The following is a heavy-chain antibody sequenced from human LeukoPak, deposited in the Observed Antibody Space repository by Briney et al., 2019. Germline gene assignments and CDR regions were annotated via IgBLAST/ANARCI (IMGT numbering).Heavy chain of an antibody. D-gene: IGHD6-6*01. J-gene: IGHJ4*02. Sequence: GGSLRLSCADSGFTFSDSYRSWIRQAPGKGLEWVSYISSSGSTIYYADSVKGRFTIARDNAKNSLYLQMNSLRAEDTAVYYCARGRIAARVFDYWGQGTLVTVSS. CDR3: ARGRIAARVFDY. CDR1: GFTFSDSY. V-gene: IGHV3-11*01. CDR2: ISSSGSTI.